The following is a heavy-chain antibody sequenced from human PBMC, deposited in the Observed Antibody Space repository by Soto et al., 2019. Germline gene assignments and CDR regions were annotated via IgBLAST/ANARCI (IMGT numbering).Heavy chain of an antibody. Sequence: QVQVVQSGAEVKKPGASVKVSCKASGYTFSTYAMHWVRQAPGQSLEWMGWLNGGTGQTRYSQKFQDRAIITRDTSASTGYMELSSLTSEDTAVYYCARGKGMEENYFYYGLDIWGQGTTVTVSS. CDR1: GYTFSTYA. J-gene: IGHJ6*02. CDR3: ARGKGMEENYFYYGLDI. V-gene: IGHV1-3*01. CDR2: LNGGTGQT. D-gene: IGHD1-1*01.